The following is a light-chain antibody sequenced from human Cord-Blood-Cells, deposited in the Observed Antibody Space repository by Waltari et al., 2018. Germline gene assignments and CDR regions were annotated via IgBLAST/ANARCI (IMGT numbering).Light chain of an antibody. CDR3: QQYNNWPPIT. CDR2: GAA. Sequence: EIVITQSPATLSVSPGERATLSCRASQSVSSNLAWSQQKPGQAPRLLIYGAATRATGIPARVSGSGSGTEFTLTISSLQSEDFAVYYCQQYNNWPPITFGQGTRLEIK. V-gene: IGKV3-15*01. CDR1: QSVSSN. J-gene: IGKJ5*01.